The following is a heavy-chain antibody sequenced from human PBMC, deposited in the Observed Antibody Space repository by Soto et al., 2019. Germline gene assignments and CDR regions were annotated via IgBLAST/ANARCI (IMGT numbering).Heavy chain of an antibody. Sequence: SETLSLTCTFSSCSISSYYWSLIRQPPGEGLQWIGYIHYSGSTKYNPSLKSRVTMSVDTSKNKFSLSLKSVTAADTAFYYYDSSGSNWFDPWGQGTLVTVSS. CDR3: DSSGSNWFDP. J-gene: IGHJ5*02. V-gene: IGHV4-59*03. D-gene: IGHD3-22*01. CDR2: IHYSGST. CDR1: SCSISSYY.